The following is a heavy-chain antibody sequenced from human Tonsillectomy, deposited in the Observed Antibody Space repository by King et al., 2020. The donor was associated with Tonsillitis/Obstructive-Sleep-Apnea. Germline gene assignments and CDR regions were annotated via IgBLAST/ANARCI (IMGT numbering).Heavy chain of an antibody. CDR3: ASLFWEGDTNI. CDR1: GGSISSSNW. D-gene: IGHD3-10*02. J-gene: IGHJ3*02. Sequence: LQLQESGPGLVKPSGTLSLTCAVSGGSISSSNWWSWVREPPGKGLEWMGEIYHRGSTNYNPSLKGRVTISVDKSKNQFSLKLSSVTAADTAVYYCASLFWEGDTNIWGQGTMVTVSS. V-gene: IGHV4-4*02. CDR2: IYHRGST.